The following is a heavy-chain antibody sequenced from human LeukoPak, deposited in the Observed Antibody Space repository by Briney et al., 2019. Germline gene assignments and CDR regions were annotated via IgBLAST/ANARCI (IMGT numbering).Heavy chain of an antibody. D-gene: IGHD3-9*01. CDR3: ARVRQQYDILTGYYMDYFDY. V-gene: IGHV3-11*01. J-gene: IGHJ4*02. CDR2: IRSSGSTI. Sequence: TGGSPRLSCAASGFTFSDYYMSWIRQAPGKGLEWVSYIRSSGSTIYYADSVKGRFTISRDNAKNSLYLQMNSLRAEDTAVYYCARVRQQYDILTGYYMDYFDYWGQGTLVTVSS. CDR1: GFTFSDYY.